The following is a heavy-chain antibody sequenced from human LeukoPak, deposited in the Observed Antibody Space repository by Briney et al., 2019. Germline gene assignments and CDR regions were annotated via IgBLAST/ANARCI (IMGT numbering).Heavy chain of an antibody. Sequence: GGPLRLSCAASGFTFSSYGMHWVRQAPGKGLEGVAVISYDGSNKYYADSVKGRFTISRDNSKNTLYLQMNSLRAEDTAVYYCAKATLGGPYYYYGMDVWGQGTTVTVSS. CDR3: AKATLGGPYYYYGMDV. V-gene: IGHV3-30*18. CDR1: GFTFSSYG. J-gene: IGHJ6*02. D-gene: IGHD4-23*01. CDR2: ISYDGSNK.